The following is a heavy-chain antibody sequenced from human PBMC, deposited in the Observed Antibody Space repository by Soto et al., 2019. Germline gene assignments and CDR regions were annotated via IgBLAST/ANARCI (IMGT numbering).Heavy chain of an antibody. V-gene: IGHV4-39*01. Sequence: SETLSLTCSVSSGPISSVSGYWGWVRQPPGKGLEWIGSLSNRGTTYYNPSLKGRVTISVDTSKNQFSLRVRSVTAADTAVYYCARHPPSIVGVTALPSHFDNWGQGAQVTVSS. CDR2: LSNRGTT. D-gene: IGHD2-21*02. CDR3: ARHPPSIVGVTALPSHFDN. J-gene: IGHJ4*02. CDR1: SGPISSVSGY.